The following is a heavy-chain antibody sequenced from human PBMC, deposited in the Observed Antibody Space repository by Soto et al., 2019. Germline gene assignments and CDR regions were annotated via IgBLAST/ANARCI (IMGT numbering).Heavy chain of an antibody. J-gene: IGHJ4*02. CDR3: AREYYYDSSGYYSPYFDY. CDR1: GYTFTSYA. Sequence: QVPLVQSGAEVKKPGASVKVSCKASGYTFTSYAMHWVRQAPGQRLEWMGWINAGNGNTKYSQKFQGRVTITRDTSASTAYMELSSLRSEDTAVYYCAREYYYDSSGYYSPYFDYWGQGTLVTVSS. V-gene: IGHV1-3*01. CDR2: INAGNGNT. D-gene: IGHD3-22*01.